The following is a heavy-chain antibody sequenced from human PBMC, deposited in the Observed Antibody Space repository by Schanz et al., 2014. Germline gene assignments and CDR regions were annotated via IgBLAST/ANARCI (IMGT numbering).Heavy chain of an antibody. CDR2: ISYDGSNK. CDR1: GFTFSSYG. Sequence: QVQLVESGGGVVQPGRSLRLSCAVSGFTFSSYGMHWVRQAPGKGLEWVALISYDGSNKHYADSVKGRFTISRDNAKSSLYLQMNSLRDEDTAVYYCAATTILADWGQGTLVAVSS. J-gene: IGHJ4*02. D-gene: IGHD3-3*01. CDR3: AATTILAD. V-gene: IGHV3-30*03.